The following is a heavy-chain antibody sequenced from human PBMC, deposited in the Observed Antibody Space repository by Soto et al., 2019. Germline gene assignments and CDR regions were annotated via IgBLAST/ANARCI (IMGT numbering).Heavy chain of an antibody. D-gene: IGHD1-20*01. CDR1: GDSISTYY. J-gene: IGHJ6*02. V-gene: IGHV4-59*01. CDR3: ARHNSNYYYYGMDV. Sequence: SAPLSLTCPVSGDSISTYYWSWIRQPPGKGLEWVGYIYYSGSTNYNPSLKSRVTISVDTAKNQFSLKLSSVTAADAAVYYCARHNSNYYYYGMDVWGQGTTVTVSS. CDR2: IYYSGST.